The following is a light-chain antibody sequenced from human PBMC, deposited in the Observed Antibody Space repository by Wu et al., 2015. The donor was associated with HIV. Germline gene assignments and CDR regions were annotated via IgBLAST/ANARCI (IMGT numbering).Light chain of an antibody. CDR1: QSVRRD. CDR3: QQYNKRPPWT. J-gene: IGKJ1*01. CDR2: GAS. V-gene: IGKV3-15*01. Sequence: EELMTQSPATLSVSPGESTTLSCRASQSVRRDLAWYQQKPGQAPRLLIYGASTRATGIPARFSGSGSGTEFTLTISSMQSEDSAVYYCQQYNKRPPWTFGQGTKGGNQT.